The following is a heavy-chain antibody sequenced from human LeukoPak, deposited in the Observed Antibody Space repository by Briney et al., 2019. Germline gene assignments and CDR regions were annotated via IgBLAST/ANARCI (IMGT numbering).Heavy chain of an antibody. CDR3: ARVAVVVAATPGWYFDL. Sequence: GGSLRLSCAASGFTFSRYDMHWVRQATGKGLEWVSAIGTAGDTYYPGSVKGRFTISRENAKNSLYLQMNSLRAGDTAVYYCARVAVVVAATPGWYFDLWGRGTLVPVSS. CDR1: GFTFSRYD. V-gene: IGHV3-13*01. CDR2: IGTAGDT. J-gene: IGHJ2*01. D-gene: IGHD2-15*01.